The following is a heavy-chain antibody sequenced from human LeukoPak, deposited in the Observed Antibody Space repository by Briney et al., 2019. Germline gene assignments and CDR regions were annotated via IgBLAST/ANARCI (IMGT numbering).Heavy chain of an antibody. V-gene: IGHV4-39*01. CDR3: ARVNTQGVPSP. CDR2: IYYSGTT. D-gene: IGHD2-15*01. Sequence: SETLSLTCTVSGGSITSRDYYWGWIRQPPGKGLEWIASIYYSGTTHYNPSHQSRVSMSVDTSKNQFSLKLSSVTAADTAVYYCARVNTQGVPSPWGQGILVTVSS. CDR1: GGSITSRDYY. J-gene: IGHJ5*02.